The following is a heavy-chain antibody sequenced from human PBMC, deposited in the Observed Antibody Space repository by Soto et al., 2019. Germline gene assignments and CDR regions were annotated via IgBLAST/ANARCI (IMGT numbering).Heavy chain of an antibody. D-gene: IGHD6-19*01. CDR3: PRSIAVAGTIDY. J-gene: IGHJ4*02. V-gene: IGHV3-30-3*01. Sequence: SLRLSCAASGFTFSSYAMHWVRQAPGKGLEWVAVISYDGSNKYYADSVKGRFTISRDNSKNTLYLQMNSLRAEDTAVYYCPRSIAVAGTIDYWGQGTLVTVSS. CDR2: ISYDGSNK. CDR1: GFTFSSYA.